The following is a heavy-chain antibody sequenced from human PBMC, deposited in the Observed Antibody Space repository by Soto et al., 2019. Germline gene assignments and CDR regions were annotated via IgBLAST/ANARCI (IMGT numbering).Heavy chain of an antibody. CDR2: INPNSGGT. CDR1: GYTFTGYY. Sequence: ASVKVSCKASGYTFTGYYMHWVRQAPGQGLEWMGWINPNSGGTNYAQKFQGWVTMTRDTSISTAHMELSRLRSDDTAVYYCARARYSSSWGQNYYYYGMDVWGQGTTVTVSS. D-gene: IGHD6-13*01. V-gene: IGHV1-2*04. CDR3: ARARYSSSWGQNYYYYGMDV. J-gene: IGHJ6*02.